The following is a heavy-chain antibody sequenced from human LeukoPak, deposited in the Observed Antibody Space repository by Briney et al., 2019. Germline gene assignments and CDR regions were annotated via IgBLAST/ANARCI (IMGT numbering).Heavy chain of an antibody. CDR2: IYYSGST. CDR1: GGSFSGYY. CDR3: ARAVTGNYYGMDV. Sequence: SETLSLTCAVYGGSFSGYYWSWIRQHQGKGLEWIGYIYYSGSTYYNPSLKSRVTISVDTSDNHFSLKLSSVTAADTAVYYCARAVTGNYYGMDVWGQGTTVTVSS. J-gene: IGHJ6*02. D-gene: IGHD1-14*01. V-gene: IGHV4-31*11.